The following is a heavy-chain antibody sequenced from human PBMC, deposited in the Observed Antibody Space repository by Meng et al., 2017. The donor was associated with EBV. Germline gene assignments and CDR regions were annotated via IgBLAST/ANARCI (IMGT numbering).Heavy chain of an antibody. CDR1: GYTFTSYD. V-gene: IGHV1-8*01. J-gene: IGHJ6*02. D-gene: IGHD1-26*01. CDR2: MNPNSGHT. Sequence: QVKLVRSGAGVKEPGASVKVSCKASGYTFTSYDINWVRQAPGQGLEWMGWMNPNSGHTGSAQKFQGRFTMTRHTSINTAYMELSSLGFEDTAVYYCARGMGYYYGMDVWGQGTTVTV. CDR3: ARGMGYYYGMDV.